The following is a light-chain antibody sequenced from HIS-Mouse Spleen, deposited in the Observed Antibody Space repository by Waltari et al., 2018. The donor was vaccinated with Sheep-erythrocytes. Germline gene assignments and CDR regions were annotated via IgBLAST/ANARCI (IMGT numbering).Light chain of an antibody. CDR3: CSYAGSSTPLV. J-gene: IGLJ3*02. V-gene: IGLV2-23*01. CDR2: EGS. Sequence: QSALTQPASVSGSPGQSITISCTGTSSDVGSYNLVSCYQQHPGKAPKLMIYEGSKRPSGVSTRFSGSKSGNTASLTISGLQAEDEADYYCCSYAGSSTPLVFGGGTKLTVL. CDR1: SSDVGSYNL.